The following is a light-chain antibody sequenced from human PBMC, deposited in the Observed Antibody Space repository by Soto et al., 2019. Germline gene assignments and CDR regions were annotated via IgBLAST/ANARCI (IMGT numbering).Light chain of an antibody. CDR3: CSYAANSYV. Sequence: QSALTQPASVSGSPGQSITISCTGTSSDIGNYNLVSWYQQHPGKAPKVIIYGVTKRPSGVSNRFSGSTSGNTASLTISGLQAEDEADYYCCSYAANSYVFGTGTKV. V-gene: IGLV2-23*02. CDR2: GVT. J-gene: IGLJ1*01. CDR1: SSDIGNYNL.